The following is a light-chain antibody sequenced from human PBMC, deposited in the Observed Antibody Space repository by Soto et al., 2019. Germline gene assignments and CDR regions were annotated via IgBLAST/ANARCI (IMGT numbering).Light chain of an antibody. J-gene: IGKJ1*01. V-gene: IGKV3-20*01. CDR2: GAS. Sequence: EIVLTQSPGALSLSTGERATLSCRASQSVNSNYLAWYQQKPGQAPRLLFSGASSRATGIPDRFSGSGSGTVFTLTIVRLEPEDFAVYYCQQYGTSPRPFGQGSKVDIK. CDR1: QSVNSNY. CDR3: QQYGTSPRP.